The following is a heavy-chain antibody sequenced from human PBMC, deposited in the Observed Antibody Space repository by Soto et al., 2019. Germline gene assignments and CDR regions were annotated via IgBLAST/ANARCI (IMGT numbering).Heavy chain of an antibody. Sequence: ASVKVSCKASGYTFTSYAMHWVRQAPGQRFEWMGWINAGNGNTKYSQKFQGRVTITRDTSASTAYMELSSLRSEDTAVYYCARAQYCSSTSCYYWFDPWGQGTLVTVSS. V-gene: IGHV1-3*01. CDR2: INAGNGNT. CDR1: GYTFTSYA. D-gene: IGHD2-2*01. J-gene: IGHJ5*02. CDR3: ARAQYCSSTSCYYWFDP.